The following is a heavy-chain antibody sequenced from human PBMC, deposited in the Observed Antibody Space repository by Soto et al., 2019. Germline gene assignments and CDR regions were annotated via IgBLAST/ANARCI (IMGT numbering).Heavy chain of an antibody. CDR3: ARDRGGQGELLSWFDP. V-gene: IGHV4-31*03. CDR1: GGSISSGGYY. D-gene: IGHD3-10*01. CDR2: IYYSGST. Sequence: QVQLQESGPGLVKPSQTLSLTCTVSGGSISSGGYYWSWIRQHPGKGLEWIGYIYYSGSTYYDPSLKSRVTISVDTSKNQFALKLSSVTAADTAVYYCARDRGGQGELLSWFDPWGQGTLVTVSS. J-gene: IGHJ5*02.